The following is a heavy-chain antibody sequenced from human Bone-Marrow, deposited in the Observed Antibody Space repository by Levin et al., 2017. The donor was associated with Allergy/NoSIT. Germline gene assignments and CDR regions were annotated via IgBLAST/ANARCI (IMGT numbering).Heavy chain of an antibody. CDR3: VRDTYGSGSFYKD. V-gene: IGHV3-23*01. D-gene: IGHD3-10*01. CDR2: ISGSGTIT. J-gene: IGHJ4*02. Sequence: GGSLRLSCAASGFNFGDFVLSWVRQAPGKGLEWVSTISGSGTITFYAASVKGRFAISRDNSKNTLYLQMSSLRVEDTALFYCVRDTYGSGSFYKDWGQGTLVTVSS. CDR1: GFNFGDFV.